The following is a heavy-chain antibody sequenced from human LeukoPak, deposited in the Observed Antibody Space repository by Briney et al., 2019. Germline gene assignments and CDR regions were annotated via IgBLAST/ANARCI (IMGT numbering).Heavy chain of an antibody. CDR1: GFTFSSYA. V-gene: IGHV3-30-3*01. CDR2: ISYDGSNK. CDR3: ARVARYCSGGSCYFSVGNYYGMDV. J-gene: IGHJ6*02. D-gene: IGHD2-15*01. Sequence: GGSLRLSCAASGFTFSSYAMHWVRQAPGKGLEWVAVISYDGSNKYYADSVKGRFTISRDNSKNTLYLQMNSLRAEDTAVYYCARVARYCSGGSCYFSVGNYYGMDVWGQGPRSPSP.